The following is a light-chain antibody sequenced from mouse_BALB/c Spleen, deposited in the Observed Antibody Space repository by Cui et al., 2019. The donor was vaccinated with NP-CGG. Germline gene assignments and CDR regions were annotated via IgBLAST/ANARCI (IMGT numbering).Light chain of an antibody. V-gene: IGLV1*01. Sequence: QNVVTQENALTTSPGETVTLTCLSSTGAVTTSNYANWVQEKPDHLFTGLIGGTNNRPPGVPARFSGSLIGDKAALTITGAQTEDEAIYFCALWYSNHWVFGGGTKLTVL. CDR2: GTN. J-gene: IGLJ1*01. CDR1: TGAVTTSNY. CDR3: ALWYSNHWV.